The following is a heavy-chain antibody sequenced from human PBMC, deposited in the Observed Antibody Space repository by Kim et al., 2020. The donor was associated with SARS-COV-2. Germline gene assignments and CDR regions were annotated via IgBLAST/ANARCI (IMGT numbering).Heavy chain of an antibody. Sequence: QKFQGRVTITADEATSTAYMELSSLRSEDTAVYYCARDRTDDSSGYYYGYWGQGTLVTVSS. V-gene: IGHV1-69*01. CDR3: ARDRTDDSSGYYYGY. D-gene: IGHD3-22*01. J-gene: IGHJ4*02.